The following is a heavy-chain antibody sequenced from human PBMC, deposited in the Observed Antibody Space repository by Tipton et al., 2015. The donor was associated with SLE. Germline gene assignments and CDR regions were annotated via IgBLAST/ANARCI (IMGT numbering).Heavy chain of an antibody. Sequence: LRLSCTVSGGSISSYYWSWIRQPPGKGLEWIGYIYYSGSTNYNPSLKSRVTISVDTSKNQFSLKLSSVTAADTAVYYGARGGLGVSYYYYMYVWGKGTTVTVSS. CDR3: ARGGLGVSYYYYMYV. CDR1: GGSISSYY. V-gene: IGHV4-59*01. D-gene: IGHD1-26*01. J-gene: IGHJ6*03. CDR2: IYYSGST.